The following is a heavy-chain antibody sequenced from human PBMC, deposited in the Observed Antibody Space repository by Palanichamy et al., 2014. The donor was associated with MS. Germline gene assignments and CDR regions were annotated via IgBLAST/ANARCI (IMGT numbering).Heavy chain of an antibody. V-gene: IGHV3-23*01. CDR1: GFTFSNYA. D-gene: IGHD3-3*01. Sequence: EVKLLESGGGLVXPGGSLRLSCAASGFTFSNYAMSWVRQAPGKGLEWVSGISGSGDTTYYADSVKGRFTISRDNSKNTQYLQMNSLRAEDTAVYYCATSPVDFRSGYSHYYYYYKDVWGKGTTVTVSS. J-gene: IGHJ6*03. CDR2: ISGSGDTT. CDR3: ATSPVDFRSGYSHYYYYYKDV.